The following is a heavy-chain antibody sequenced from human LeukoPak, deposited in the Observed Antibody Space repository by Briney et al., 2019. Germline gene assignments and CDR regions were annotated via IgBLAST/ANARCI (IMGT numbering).Heavy chain of an antibody. Sequence: GGSLRLSCAASGFTFSSYWMHWVRQAPGMGLVWVSRINTDGGSTSYADSVKGRFTISRDNAKNTLYLQMNSLRAEDTAVYYCASSAGRRGALDIWGQGTMVTVSS. D-gene: IGHD1-26*01. J-gene: IGHJ3*02. CDR2: INTDGGST. CDR3: ASSAGRRGALDI. V-gene: IGHV3-74*01. CDR1: GFTFSSYW.